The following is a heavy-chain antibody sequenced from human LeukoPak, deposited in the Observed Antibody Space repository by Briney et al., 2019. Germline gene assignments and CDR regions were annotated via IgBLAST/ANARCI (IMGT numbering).Heavy chain of an antibody. V-gene: IGHV3-23*01. CDR3: AKTPKIRGVSNFDY. J-gene: IGHJ4*02. CDR2: ISGSGGST. D-gene: IGHD3-10*01. Sequence: GGSLRLSCAASGYTFSSYAVSWVRQAPGKGLEWVSGISGSGGSTYYADSVKGRFTISRDNSKNTLYLQMNSLRTEDAAVYYCAKTPKIRGVSNFDYWGQGTLVTVSS. CDR1: GYTFSSYA.